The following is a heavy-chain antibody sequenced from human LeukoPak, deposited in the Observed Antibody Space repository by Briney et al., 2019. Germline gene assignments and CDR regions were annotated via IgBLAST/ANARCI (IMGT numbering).Heavy chain of an antibody. Sequence: GGSLRLSCAASGFTVSSNYMSWVRQAPGKGLEWVSVIYSGGSRYYADSVKGRFTISRDNSKNTLSLQMNSLRDEDTAVYYCAKGGYTSWFDPWGQGTLVTVSS. V-gene: IGHV3-53*01. J-gene: IGHJ5*02. D-gene: IGHD5-18*01. CDR1: GFTVSSNY. CDR2: IYSGGSR. CDR3: AKGGYTSWFDP.